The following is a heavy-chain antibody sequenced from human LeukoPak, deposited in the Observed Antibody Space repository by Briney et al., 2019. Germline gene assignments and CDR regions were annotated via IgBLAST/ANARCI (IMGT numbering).Heavy chain of an antibody. CDR2: ISTSSSYI. CDR3: ARAPLLWWEGRLEEGSFDY. J-gene: IGHJ4*02. Sequence: PGGSLRLSCAVSGFIFSNYDMNWVRQAPEKGLEWVSSISTSSSYIYYADSVKGRFTISRDNAKNSLYLQMYSLRAEDTAGYYCARAPLLWWEGRLEEGSFDYWGQGTLVTVSS. CDR1: GFIFSNYD. V-gene: IGHV3-21*01. D-gene: IGHD2-21*01.